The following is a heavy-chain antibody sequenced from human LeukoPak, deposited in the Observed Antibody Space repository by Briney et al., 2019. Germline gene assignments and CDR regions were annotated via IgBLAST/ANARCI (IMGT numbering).Heavy chain of an antibody. V-gene: IGHV3-64*01. Sequence: GGSLRLSCAASGFSFSSYPMHWVRRAPGKGLEYVSGISSDGSNTYYANSVKGRFTISRDNSKNTLYLQVGSLRAEDMAMYYCARVTGYSYGRYFDYWGQGTLVTISS. CDR2: ISSDGSNT. CDR3: ARVTGYSYGRYFDY. CDR1: GFSFSSYP. J-gene: IGHJ4*02. D-gene: IGHD5-18*01.